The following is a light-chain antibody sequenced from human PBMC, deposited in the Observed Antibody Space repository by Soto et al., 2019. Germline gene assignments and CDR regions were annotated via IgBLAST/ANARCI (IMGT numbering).Light chain of an antibody. CDR3: QQYGSSIT. CDR2: GAS. CDR1: QSVRSN. J-gene: IGKJ5*01. Sequence: EIVMTQSPATLSVSPGEGASLSCRASQSVRSNLAWYQQKPGQAPRLLIYGASSRATGIPDRFSGSGSGTDFTLTINRLEPEDFAVYYCQQYGSSITFGQGTRLETK. V-gene: IGKV3-20*01.